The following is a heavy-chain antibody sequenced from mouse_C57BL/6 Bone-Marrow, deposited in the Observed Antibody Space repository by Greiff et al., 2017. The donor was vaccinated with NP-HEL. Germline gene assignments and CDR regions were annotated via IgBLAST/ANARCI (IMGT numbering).Heavy chain of an antibody. CDR2: ISSGSSTI. D-gene: IGHD2-3*01. Sequence: DVMLVESGGGLVKPGGSLKLSCAASGFTFSDYGMHWVRQAPEKGLEWVAYISSGSSTIYYADTVKGRFTISRDNAKNTLFLQMTSLGSEDTAMYYCARRDGYSFAYWGQGTLVTVSA. CDR1: GFTFSDYG. V-gene: IGHV5-17*01. J-gene: IGHJ3*01. CDR3: ARRDGYSFAY.